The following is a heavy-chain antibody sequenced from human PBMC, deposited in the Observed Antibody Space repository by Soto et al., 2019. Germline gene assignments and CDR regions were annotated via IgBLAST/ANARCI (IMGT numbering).Heavy chain of an antibody. Sequence: QVQLVESGGGVVQPGRSLRLSCAASGFTFSSYGIHWVRQAPGKGLEWVAVISYDGSEKYYADSEKGRFTISRDNSKNTLFLQMSSLRPDDTAVYYCARDLRGCSGGTCYSTYHYGMDVWGQGTTVTVSS. J-gene: IGHJ6*02. CDR3: ARDLRGCSGGTCYSTYHYGMDV. V-gene: IGHV3-30-3*01. CDR1: GFTFSSYG. D-gene: IGHD2-15*01. CDR2: ISYDGSEK.